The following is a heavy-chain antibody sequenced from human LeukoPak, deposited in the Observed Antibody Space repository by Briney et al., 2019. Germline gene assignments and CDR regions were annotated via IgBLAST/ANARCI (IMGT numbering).Heavy chain of an antibody. J-gene: IGHJ4*02. CDR3: ARDLYRIVVVPHYFDY. V-gene: IGHV3-7*01. CDR1: GFTFSSYG. CDR2: IKKDGSEK. D-gene: IGHD3-22*01. Sequence: PGGSLRLSCGASGFTFSSYGMSWVRQAPGKGLEWVANIKKDGSEKYYVDSVKGRFTISRDNAKNSLYLQMNSLRAEDTAVYYCARDLYRIVVVPHYFDYWGQGTLVTVSS.